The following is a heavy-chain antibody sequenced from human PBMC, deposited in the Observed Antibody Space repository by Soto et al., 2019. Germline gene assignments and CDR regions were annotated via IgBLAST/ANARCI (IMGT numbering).Heavy chain of an antibody. D-gene: IGHD6-13*01. CDR3: ARGPFIAAAGSEYFQH. Sequence: SVKVSCKASGGTFSSYAISWVRQAPGQGLEWMGGIIPIFGTANYAQKFQGRVTITADESTSTAYMELSSLRSVDTAVYYCARGPFIAAAGSEYFQHWGQGTLVTVSS. CDR2: IIPIFGTA. J-gene: IGHJ1*01. CDR1: GGTFSSYA. V-gene: IGHV1-69*13.